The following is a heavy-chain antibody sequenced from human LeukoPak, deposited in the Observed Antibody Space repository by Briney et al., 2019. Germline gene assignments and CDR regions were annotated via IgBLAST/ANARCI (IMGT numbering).Heavy chain of an antibody. J-gene: IGHJ6*04. V-gene: IGHV3-48*03. CDR2: ISVTGSTV. CDR1: GFTFSDFE. D-gene: IGHD3-10*01. Sequence: GGSLRLSCAASGFTFSDFEMNWVRQAAGKGLEWVSYISVTGSTVYYADSVKGRFTISRDNAKNSLYLQMNSLKTEDTAVYYCTTAGAGSGDRYYYYGMDVWGKGTTVTVSS. CDR3: TTAGAGSGDRYYYYGMDV.